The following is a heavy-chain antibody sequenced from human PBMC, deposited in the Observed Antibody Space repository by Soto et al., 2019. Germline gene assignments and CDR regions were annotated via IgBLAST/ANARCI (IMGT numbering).Heavy chain of an antibody. D-gene: IGHD3-16*01. V-gene: IGHV3-23*01. Sequence: GGSLRLSCAASGFTFSSYAMSWVRQAPWKGLEWVSGISGSGGSTYYADSVKGRFTISRDNSKNTLYLQMNSLRAEDTAVYYCAKRTRGFDYVWGSYKDPFDYWGQGTLVTVSS. CDR1: GFTFSSYA. CDR3: AKRTRGFDYVWGSYKDPFDY. CDR2: ISGSGGST. J-gene: IGHJ4*02.